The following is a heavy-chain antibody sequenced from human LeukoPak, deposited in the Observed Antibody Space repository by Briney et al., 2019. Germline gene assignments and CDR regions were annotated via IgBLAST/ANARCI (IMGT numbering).Heavy chain of an antibody. V-gene: IGHV4-34*01. J-gene: IGHJ4*02. CDR2: INHSGST. CDR1: GGSFSGYY. CDR3: ARGQGIAAAGTPFDY. Sequence: SETLSLTCAVYGGSFSGYYWSWIRQPPGKGLEWIGEINHSGSTNYNPSLKSRVTISVDTPKNQFSLKLSSVTAADTAVYYCARGQGIAAAGTPFDYWGQGTLVTVSS. D-gene: IGHD6-13*01.